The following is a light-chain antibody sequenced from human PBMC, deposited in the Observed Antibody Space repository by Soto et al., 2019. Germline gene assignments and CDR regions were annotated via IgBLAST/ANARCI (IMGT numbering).Light chain of an antibody. CDR1: QGIRND. Sequence: AIQMTQSPSSLSASVGDRITITCRASQGIRNDLAWYQHKPGKAPKILIYAASKLQSGVPPRFSGSSSGTDFTLTITSLQPEDFATYYCQQNYNYPFTFGPGTKVDI. CDR3: QQNYNYPFT. J-gene: IGKJ3*01. V-gene: IGKV1-6*01. CDR2: AAS.